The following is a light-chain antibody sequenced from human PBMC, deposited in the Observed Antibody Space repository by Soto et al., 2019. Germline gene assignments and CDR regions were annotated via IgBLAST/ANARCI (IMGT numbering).Light chain of an antibody. J-gene: IGLJ1*01. CDR1: SSDVGGYNY. Sequence: QSVLTQPASVSGSPGQSITISCTGTSSDVGGYNYVSWYQHHPGKAPKLMIYDVSNWPSGVSNRFSGSKSGNTASLTISGLQAEDEAHYYCSSYTSSSTLYVFGTGTKLTVL. V-gene: IGLV2-14*03. CDR2: DVS. CDR3: SSYTSSSTLYV.